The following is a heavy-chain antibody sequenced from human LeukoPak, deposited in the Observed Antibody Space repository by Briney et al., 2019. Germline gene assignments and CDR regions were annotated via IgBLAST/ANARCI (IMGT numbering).Heavy chain of an antibody. Sequence: AASVKVSCKASGYTFTGYYVHWVRQAPGQGLEWMGWISPNSGVTIYAQKFQGRVTITRDMSTSTDYMELSSLRSEDTAVYYCARDNSVEDTAWWFDPWGQGTLVTVSS. CDR3: ARDNSVEDTAWWFDP. CDR2: ISPNSGVT. J-gene: IGHJ5*02. V-gene: IGHV1-2*02. CDR1: GYTFTGYY. D-gene: IGHD4-23*01.